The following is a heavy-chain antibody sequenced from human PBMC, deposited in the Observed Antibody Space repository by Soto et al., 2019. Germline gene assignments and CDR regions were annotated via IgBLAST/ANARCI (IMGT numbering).Heavy chain of an antibody. V-gene: IGHV1-2*04. CDR2: INHNSGGT. CDR1: GYTFTGYY. CDR3: ARAPQKRSGMDV. J-gene: IGHJ6*02. Sequence: ASVKVSCKASGYTFTGYYMHWVRRAPGQGLEWMGWINHNSGGTNYAQKFQGWVTMTRDTSISTAYMELSRLRSDDTAVYYCARAPQKRSGMDVWGQRNTVTVSS.